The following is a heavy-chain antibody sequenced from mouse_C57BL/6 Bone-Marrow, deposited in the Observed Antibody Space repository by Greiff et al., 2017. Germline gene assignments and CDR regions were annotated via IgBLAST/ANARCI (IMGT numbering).Heavy chain of an antibody. D-gene: IGHD2-1*01. CDR1: EYEFPSHD. Sequence: DVHLVESGGGLVQPGESLKLSCESNEYEFPSHDMSWVRKTPEKRLELVAAINSDGGSTYYPDTMERRFIISRDNTKKTLYLQMSRLRSEDTALYYCARAYGNYPYWYFDVWGTGTTVTVSS. CDR2: INSDGGST. CDR3: ARAYGNYPYWYFDV. V-gene: IGHV5-2*01. J-gene: IGHJ1*03.